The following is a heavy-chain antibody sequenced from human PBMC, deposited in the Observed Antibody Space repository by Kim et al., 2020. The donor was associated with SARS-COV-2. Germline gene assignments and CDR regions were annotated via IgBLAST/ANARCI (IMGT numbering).Heavy chain of an antibody. CDR3: ARGGGDNYARFDP. J-gene: IGHJ5*02. Sequence: YAQKFQGRVTMTRDTSTSTVYMELSSLRSEDTAVYYCARGGGDNYARFDPWGQGTLVTVSS. V-gene: IGHV1-46*01. D-gene: IGHD4-4*01.